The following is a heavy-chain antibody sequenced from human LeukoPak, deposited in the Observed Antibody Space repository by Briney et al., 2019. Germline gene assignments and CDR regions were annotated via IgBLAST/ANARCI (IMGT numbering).Heavy chain of an antibody. CDR2: IYSGGST. CDR3: AREYYDNSGGEDAFDI. D-gene: IGHD3-22*01. V-gene: IGHV3-53*01. CDR1: GFTVSSNY. Sequence: GGSLRLSCAASGFTVSSNYMNWVRQAPGKGLEWVSVIYSGGSTFYADSVEGRFTISKDNSNNTLYLQMNSLRAEDTAMYYCAREYYDNSGGEDAFDIWGPGTMVTVSS. J-gene: IGHJ3*02.